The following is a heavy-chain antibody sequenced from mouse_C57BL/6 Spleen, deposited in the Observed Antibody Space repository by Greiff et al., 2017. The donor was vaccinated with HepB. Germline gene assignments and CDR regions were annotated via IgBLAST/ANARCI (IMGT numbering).Heavy chain of an antibody. CDR3: ARGDDYDVGFAY. D-gene: IGHD2-4*01. Sequence: QVQLQQSGAELARPGASVNMSCKASGYTFTSYTMHWVKQRPGQGLEWIGYINPSSGYTKYNQKFKDKATLTADKSSSTAYMQLSSLTSEDSAVYYCARGDDYDVGFAYWGQGTLVTVSA. CDR2: INPSSGYT. CDR1: GYTFTSYT. J-gene: IGHJ3*01. V-gene: IGHV1-4*01.